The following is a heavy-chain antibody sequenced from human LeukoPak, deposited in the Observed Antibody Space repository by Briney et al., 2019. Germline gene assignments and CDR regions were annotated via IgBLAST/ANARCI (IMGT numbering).Heavy chain of an antibody. Sequence: PGGSLRLSCGASGFTFSSYGMHWVRQAPGKGLEWVAVISYDGSNKYYIDSVKGRFTISRDNSKNTLDLQMNSLRAEDTAVYYCAKSSRMSTVLIAFYYWGQGTLVTVSS. CDR3: AKSSRMSTVLIAFYY. CDR2: ISYDGSNK. J-gene: IGHJ4*02. CDR1: GFTFSSYG. V-gene: IGHV3-30*18. D-gene: IGHD5-24*01.